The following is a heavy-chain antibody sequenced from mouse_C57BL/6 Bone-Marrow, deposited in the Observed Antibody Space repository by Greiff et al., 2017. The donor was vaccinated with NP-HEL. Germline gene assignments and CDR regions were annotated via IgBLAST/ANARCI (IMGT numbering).Heavy chain of an antibody. CDR2: ISSGGSYT. Sequence: EVHLVESGGDLVKPGGSLKLSCAASGFTFSSYGMSWVRQTPDKRLEWVATISSGGSYTYYPDSVKGRFTISRDNAKNTLYLQMSSLKSEDTAMYYCARPLFYYYGSFDYWGQGTTLTVSS. V-gene: IGHV5-6*01. D-gene: IGHD1-1*01. CDR3: ARPLFYYYGSFDY. J-gene: IGHJ2*01. CDR1: GFTFSSYG.